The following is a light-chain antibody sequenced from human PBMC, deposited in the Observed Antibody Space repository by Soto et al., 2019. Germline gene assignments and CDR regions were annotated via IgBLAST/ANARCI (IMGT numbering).Light chain of an antibody. V-gene: IGKV3-20*01. J-gene: IGKJ4*01. CDR1: QSVSNNY. CDR2: AAS. Sequence: EIVLTQSPGTLSLSPGERATLSCRASQSVSNNYLAWYQQKPGQAPRLLIYAASTRATGIPDRFSGSGSGTDFTFTISRLESEDFAVYFCHQYGISPLTFGGGTKVEIK. CDR3: HQYGISPLT.